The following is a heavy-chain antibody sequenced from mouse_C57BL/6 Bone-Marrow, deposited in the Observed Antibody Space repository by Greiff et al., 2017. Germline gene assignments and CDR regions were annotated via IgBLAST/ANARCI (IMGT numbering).Heavy chain of an antibody. CDR3: EIFLLSYVPFCYAMDY. D-gene: IGHD1-1*01. J-gene: IGHJ4*01. Sequence: VQLQQPGAELVRPGSSVKLSCKASGYTFTSYWMAWVQQRPGQGLEWIGNIYPSDSETHYNHKFKGKATLTVDKSSSSAYMQLSSLTSEDSAFYYGEIFLLSYVPFCYAMDYWGQGTSVTVSS. V-gene: IGHV1-61*01. CDR1: GYTFTSYW. CDR2: IYPSDSET.